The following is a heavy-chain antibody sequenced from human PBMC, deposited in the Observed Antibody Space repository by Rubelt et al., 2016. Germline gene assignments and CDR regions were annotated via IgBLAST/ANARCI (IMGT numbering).Heavy chain of an antibody. CDR3: ARDSGSRIFDY. V-gene: IGHV4-59*12. Sequence: QVQLQESGPGLVKPSETLSLTCTVSGGSISSYYWSWIRQPPGKGLEWIGYIYYSGSTYYNPSLKSRVTISVDTSKNQFSLKLSSVTAADTAVYYWARDSGSRIFDYWGQGTLVTVSS. J-gene: IGHJ4*02. D-gene: IGHD2/OR15-2a*01. CDR1: GGSISSYY. CDR2: IYYSGST.